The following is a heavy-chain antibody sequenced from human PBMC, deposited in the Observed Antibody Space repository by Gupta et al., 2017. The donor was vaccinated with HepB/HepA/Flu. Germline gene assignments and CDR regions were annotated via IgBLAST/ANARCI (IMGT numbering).Heavy chain of an antibody. V-gene: IGHV4-4*01. D-gene: IGHD4-17*01. CDR3: AIRAGGPGMDV. CDR2: IDHTGRP. Sequence: QAQLQESGPGLVQPSGTLSLTCAVSGGSISSSNWWSWVRQPPGRGLERIGEIDHTGRPNDYSSRKSRVTISVDKAKNQCSVKMSYETAADTAVCCCAIRAGGPGMDVRGGGSTV. J-gene: IGHJ6*02. CDR1: GGSISSSNW.